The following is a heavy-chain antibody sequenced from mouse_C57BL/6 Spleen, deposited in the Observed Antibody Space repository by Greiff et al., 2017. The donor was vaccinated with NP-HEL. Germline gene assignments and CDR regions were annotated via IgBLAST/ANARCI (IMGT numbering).Heavy chain of an antibody. J-gene: IGHJ4*01. V-gene: IGHV3-6*01. D-gene: IGHD1-1*01. CDR2: LSYDGSN. CDR3: ARDYYGRAMDY. CDR1: GYSITRGYY. Sequence: EVQLQESGPGLVKPSQSLSLTCSVTGYSITRGYYWNWIRQFPGNKLEWMGYLSYDGSNNYNPSLKNRISITRDTSKNQFFLKLNSVTTEDTATYYCARDYYGRAMDYWGQGTSVTVAS.